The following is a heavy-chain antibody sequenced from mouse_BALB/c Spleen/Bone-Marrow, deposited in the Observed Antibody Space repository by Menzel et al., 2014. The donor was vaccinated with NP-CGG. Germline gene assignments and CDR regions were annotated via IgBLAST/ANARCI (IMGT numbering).Heavy chain of an antibody. D-gene: IGHD2-4*01. CDR3: ARRDYDYDDYSMDY. Sequence: QVQLQQSGAELVRPGTSVKVSCKASGYAFTNYLIEWVKQRPGQGLGWIGEMFPRTGATYYNERFRGGATLTIDTSSSTAYMQLSSLTSEDSAVYFCARRDYDYDDYSMDYWGQGTSVTVSS. CDR1: GYAFTNYL. J-gene: IGHJ4*01. V-gene: IGHV1-54*01. CDR2: MFPRTGAT.